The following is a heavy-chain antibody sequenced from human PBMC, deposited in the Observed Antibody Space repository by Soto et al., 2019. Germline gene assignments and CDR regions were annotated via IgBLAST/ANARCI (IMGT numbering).Heavy chain of an antibody. CDR2: INAGNGNT. CDR3: ARVDSSGYYPLIDY. D-gene: IGHD3-22*01. J-gene: IGHJ4*02. V-gene: IGHV1-3*01. CDR1: GYTFTSYA. Sequence: GASVKVSCKASGYTFTSYAMHWVRQAPGQRLEWMGWINAGNGNTKYSQKFQGRVTITRDTSASTAYMELSSLRSEDTAVYYCARVDSSGYYPLIDYWGQGTLVTVSS.